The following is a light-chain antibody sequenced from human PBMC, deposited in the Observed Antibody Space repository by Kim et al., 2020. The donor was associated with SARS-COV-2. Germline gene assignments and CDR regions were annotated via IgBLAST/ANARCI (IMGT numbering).Light chain of an antibody. CDR1: QNVSSW. CDR3: QQYSGYSRT. CDR2: KAS. Sequence: DIQMTQSPSTLSASVGDRVTITCRASQNVSSWLAWYQVKPGKAPKLLIYKASTLESGVPITFSCGGSGTEFTLTISPLQSGDVATYYCQQYSGYSRTFGEGTKLEI. J-gene: IGKJ2*02. V-gene: IGKV1-5*03.